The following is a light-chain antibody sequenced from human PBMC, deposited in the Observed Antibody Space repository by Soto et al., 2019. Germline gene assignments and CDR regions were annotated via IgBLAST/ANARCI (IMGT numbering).Light chain of an antibody. J-gene: IGKJ2*01. CDR1: QSVSSN. CDR2: GAS. V-gene: IGKV3-15*01. Sequence: EIVMPQSPAPLSVSPGERAPLSCRASQSVSSNLAWYQQKPGQAPRLLIYGASTRATGIPARFSGSGSGTEFTLTISSLQSEDFAVYYCQQYNNWPPYTFGQGTKLEIK. CDR3: QQYNNWPPYT.